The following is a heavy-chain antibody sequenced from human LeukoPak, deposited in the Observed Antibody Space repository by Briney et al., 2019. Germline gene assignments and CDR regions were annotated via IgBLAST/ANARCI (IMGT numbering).Heavy chain of an antibody. D-gene: IGHD3-10*01. CDR1: GGTFSSYA. Sequence: ASVKVSCKASGGTFSSYAISWVRQAPGQGLEWMGGIIPIFGTANYAQKFQGRVTITADKSTSTAYVELSSLRSEDTAVYYCARGDGVLRGYYYMDVWGKGTTVTVSS. CDR2: IIPIFGTA. V-gene: IGHV1-69*06. J-gene: IGHJ6*03. CDR3: ARGDGVLRGYYYMDV.